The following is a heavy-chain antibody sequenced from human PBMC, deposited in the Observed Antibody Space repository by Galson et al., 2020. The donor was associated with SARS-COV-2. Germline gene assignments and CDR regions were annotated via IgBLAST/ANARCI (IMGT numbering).Heavy chain of an antibody. CDR3: TWTTVTLQWDF. J-gene: IGHJ4*02. D-gene: IGHD4-17*01. CDR2: VKSKTDGGTT. Sequence: VRSGGSLRLSCAASGFTFSNAWMSWVRQAPGKGLEWVGRVKSKTDGGTTDYAAPVKGRFIISRDDSKNTLYLQMDSLKTEDTAVYYCTWTTVTLQWDFWGQGTQVTVSS. CDR1: GFTFSNAW. V-gene: IGHV3-15*01.